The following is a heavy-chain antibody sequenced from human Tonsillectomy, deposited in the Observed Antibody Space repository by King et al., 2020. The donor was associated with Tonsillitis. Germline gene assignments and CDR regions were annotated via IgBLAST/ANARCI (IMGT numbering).Heavy chain of an antibody. J-gene: IGHJ2*01. CDR2: ISYDGSNK. D-gene: IGHD5-24*01. CDR1: GFTFSSYA. CDR3: ARDRNGYNRPKPYWYFDL. V-gene: IGHV3-30*01. Sequence: HVQLVESGGGVVQPGRSLRLSCAASGFTFSSYAMHWVRQAPGKGLEWVAVISYDGSNKYYADSVKGRFTISRDNSKNTLYLQMNSLRAEDTAVYYCARDRNGYNRPKPYWYFDLWGRGTLVTVSS.